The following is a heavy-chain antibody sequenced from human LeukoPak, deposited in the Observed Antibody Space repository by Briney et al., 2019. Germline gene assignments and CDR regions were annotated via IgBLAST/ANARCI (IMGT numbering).Heavy chain of an antibody. Sequence: AGSLTLSCAASGVTFINAWMSWVRQAPGKGLEWVGRIKSNTDGGTTDYAAPVKGRFTFSRDDSKETLYLQMDRLETEDTAVYYCTTEGGGGYDYWGQGTLVTVSS. CDR3: TTEGGGGYDY. V-gene: IGHV3-15*01. D-gene: IGHD5-12*01. CDR2: IKSNTDGGTT. CDR1: GVTFINAW. J-gene: IGHJ4*02.